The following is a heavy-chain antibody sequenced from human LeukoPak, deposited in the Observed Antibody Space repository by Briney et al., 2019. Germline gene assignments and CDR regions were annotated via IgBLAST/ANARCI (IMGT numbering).Heavy chain of an antibody. CDR1: GGSFSGYY. J-gene: IGHJ4*02. Sequence: SETLSLTCGVYGGSFSGYYWSWIRQPPGKRLEWIGEINHSGSTNYNPSLKSRVTMSVDTSKNQFSLKLSSVIAADTAVYYCARLTTTVTTYFDSWGQGTLVTVSS. CDR3: ARLTTTVTTYFDS. D-gene: IGHD4-17*01. CDR2: INHSGST. V-gene: IGHV4-34*01.